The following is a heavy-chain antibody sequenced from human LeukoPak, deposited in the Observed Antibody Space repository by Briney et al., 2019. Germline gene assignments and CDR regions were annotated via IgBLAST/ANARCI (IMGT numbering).Heavy chain of an antibody. CDR3: AKASGSMYSSSSYYFDY. J-gene: IGHJ4*02. Sequence: PGGSLRLSCAASGFTFSSYGMHWVRQAPGKGLEWVAFIRYDGSNKYYADSVKGRFTISRDNAKNSLYLQMNSLRAEDMALYYCAKASGSMYSSSSYYFDYWGQGTLVTVSS. CDR2: IRYDGSNK. CDR1: GFTFSSYG. V-gene: IGHV3-30*02. D-gene: IGHD6-6*01.